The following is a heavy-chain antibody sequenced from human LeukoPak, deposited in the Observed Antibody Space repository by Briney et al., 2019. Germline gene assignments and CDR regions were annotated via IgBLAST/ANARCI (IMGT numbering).Heavy chain of an antibody. Sequence: GGTLRLSCAASGFTFSSYSMNWVRQAPGKGLEWVSSISSSSSYIYYANSLKGRFTISRDNAKNSLYLQMNSLRAEDTAVYYCASPVIVTKRNYYYGMDVWGKGTTVTVSS. D-gene: IGHD2-15*01. CDR2: ISSSSSYI. V-gene: IGHV3-21*03. J-gene: IGHJ6*04. CDR3: ASPVIVTKRNYYYGMDV. CDR1: GFTFSSYS.